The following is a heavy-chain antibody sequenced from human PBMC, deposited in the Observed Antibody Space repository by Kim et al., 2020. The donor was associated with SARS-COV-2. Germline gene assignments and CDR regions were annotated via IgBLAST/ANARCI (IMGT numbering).Heavy chain of an antibody. D-gene: IGHD1-26*01. CDR3: ARGTSLNWERKATAGMDV. J-gene: IGHJ6*02. CDR2: IYYSGST. Sequence: ETLSLTCTVSGGSISSYYWSWLRQPPGKGLEWIGYIYYSGSTNYNPSLKSRVTISVDTSKNQFSLKLSSVTAADTAVYYCARGTSLNWERKATAGMDVWGQGTTVTVSS. V-gene: IGHV4-59*13. CDR1: GGSISSYY.